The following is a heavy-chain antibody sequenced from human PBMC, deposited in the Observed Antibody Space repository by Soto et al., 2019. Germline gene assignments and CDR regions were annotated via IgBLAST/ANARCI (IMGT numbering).Heavy chain of an antibody. CDR1: GFTFGDYA. Sequence: HPGGSLRLSCTASGFTFGDYAMSWFRQAPGKGLEWVGFIRSKAYGGTTEYAASVKGRFTISRDDSKSIAYLQMNSLKTEDTAVYYCTSHGVRFLEWFIYPSFDYWGQGTLVTVSS. CDR2: IRSKAYGGTT. J-gene: IGHJ4*02. CDR3: TSHGVRFLEWFIYPSFDY. V-gene: IGHV3-49*03. D-gene: IGHD3-3*01.